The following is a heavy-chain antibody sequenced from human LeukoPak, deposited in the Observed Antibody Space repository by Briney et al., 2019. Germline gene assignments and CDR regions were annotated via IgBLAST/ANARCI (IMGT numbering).Heavy chain of an antibody. V-gene: IGHV3-30*01. CDR1: GFTFSSYA. J-gene: IGHJ5*02. CDR2: ISYDGSNK. Sequence: GGSLRLSCAASGFTFSSYAMHWVRQAPGKGLEWVAVISYDGSNKYYADSVKGRFTISRDNSKNTLYLQMNCLRAEDTAVYYCARDREYQLLFWFDPWGQGTLVTVSS. CDR3: ARDREYQLLFWFDP. D-gene: IGHD2-2*01.